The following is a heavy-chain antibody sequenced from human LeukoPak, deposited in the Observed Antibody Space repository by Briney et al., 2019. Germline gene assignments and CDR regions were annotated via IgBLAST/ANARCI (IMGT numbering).Heavy chain of an antibody. D-gene: IGHD3-16*01. CDR1: GGSFSGYY. CDR3: AREGASEAFDY. J-gene: IGHJ4*02. V-gene: IGHV4-34*01. Sequence: SETLSLTCAVYGGSFSGYYWSWIRQPPGKGLEWIGEINHSGSTNDNPSLKSRVTISVDTSKNQFSLKLSSVTAADTAVYYCAREGASEAFDYWGQGTLVTVSS. CDR2: INHSGST.